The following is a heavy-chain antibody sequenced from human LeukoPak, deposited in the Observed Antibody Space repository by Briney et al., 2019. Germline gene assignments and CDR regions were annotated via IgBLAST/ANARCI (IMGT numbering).Heavy chain of an antibody. J-gene: IGHJ4*02. CDR2: ISSSSSYI. Sequence: GGSLRLFCAASGFTFSSYSIHWVRQAPGKGLEWVSSISSSSSYIYYADSVKGRFTIPRDNAKNSLYLQMNSLRAEDTAVYYCARDGYYYGSEIDYWGQGTLVTVSS. V-gene: IGHV3-21*01. CDR1: GFTFSSYS. D-gene: IGHD3-10*01. CDR3: ARDGYYYGSEIDY.